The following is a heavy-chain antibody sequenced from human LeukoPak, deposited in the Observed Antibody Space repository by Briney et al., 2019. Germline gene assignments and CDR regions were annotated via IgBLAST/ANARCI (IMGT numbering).Heavy chain of an antibody. CDR1: GDSVSGSPAV. V-gene: IGHV6-1*01. Sequence: SQTLSLTCAISGDSVSGSPAVWNWIRQSPSRGLEWLGRAYYRSKWFIDYALSVKGRITITPDTSKNQFSLQLNSVTAEDTAVYYCARGAVRGGTNFDYWGQGTLVTVSS. CDR2: AYYRSKWFI. D-gene: IGHD1/OR15-1a*01. J-gene: IGHJ4*02. CDR3: ARGAVRGGTNFDY.